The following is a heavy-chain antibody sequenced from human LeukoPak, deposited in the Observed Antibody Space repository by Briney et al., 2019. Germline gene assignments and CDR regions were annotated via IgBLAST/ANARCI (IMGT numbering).Heavy chain of an antibody. CDR1: GFTFSSYA. D-gene: IGHD3-22*01. CDR3: AKEVTRGYYYDSSGLDY. Sequence: GGSLRLSCAASGFTFSSYAMSWVRQPPGKGLEWVSAISGSGGSTYYADSVKGRFTISRDNSKNTLYLQMNSLRAEDTAVYYCAKEVTRGYYYDSSGLDYWGQGTLVTVSS. CDR2: ISGSGGST. V-gene: IGHV3-23*01. J-gene: IGHJ4*02.